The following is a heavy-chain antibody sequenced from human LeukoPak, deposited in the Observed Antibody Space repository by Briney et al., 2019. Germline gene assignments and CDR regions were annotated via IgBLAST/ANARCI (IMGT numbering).Heavy chain of an antibody. D-gene: IGHD3-16*02. J-gene: IGHJ5*02. CDR1: GYTLTGYY. CDR3: ARDKLGLGELSLYDQ. CDR2: MNPNSGGT. V-gene: IGHV1-2*02. Sequence: ASVKVSCKASGYTLTGYYMHWVRQAPGQGLEWMGWMNPNSGGTKFAQKFQGRVNMTRDTSISTAYMELSRLRSDDTAMYYCARDKLGLGELSLYDQWGQGTLVTVFS.